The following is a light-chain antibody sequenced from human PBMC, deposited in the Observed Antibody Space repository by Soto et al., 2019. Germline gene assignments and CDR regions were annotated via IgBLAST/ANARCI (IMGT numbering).Light chain of an antibody. V-gene: IGLV1-40*01. J-gene: IGLJ3*02. Sequence: QSVLTQPPSVSGAPGQRVTISCTGSSSNIGAGYDVHWYQQLPGTAPKLLIYGNSNRPSGVPDRFSGSISVTSASLAITGLQAYDWADYYRQPYDSSLSGWVFGGGTKLTVL. CDR3: QPYDSSLSGWV. CDR1: SSNIGAGYD. CDR2: GNS.